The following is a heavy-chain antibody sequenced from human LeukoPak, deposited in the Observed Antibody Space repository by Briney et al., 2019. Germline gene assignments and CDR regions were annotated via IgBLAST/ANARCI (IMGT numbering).Heavy chain of an antibody. CDR3: AKDSNSYYFDY. CDR2: INQAGSEK. D-gene: IGHD4-11*01. V-gene: IGHV3-7*01. CDR1: GFTFSNYW. Sequence: GGSLRLSCAASGFTFSNYWMSWVRQAPGRGLEWVANINQAGSEKYYVGSVKGRFTISRDNARNSLYLQMNSLRAEDTAVYYCAKDSNSYYFDYWGQGTLATVSS. J-gene: IGHJ4*02.